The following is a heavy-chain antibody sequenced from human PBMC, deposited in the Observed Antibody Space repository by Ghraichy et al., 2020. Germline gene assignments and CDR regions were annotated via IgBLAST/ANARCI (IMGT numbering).Heavy chain of an antibody. D-gene: IGHD1-14*01. Sequence: GGSLRLSCTTSGFTFNDYAMHWVRQPPGKGLEWVAGISRDSRTIIYADSVKGRFTISRDSARNSLSLQMNSLRAEDTAFYYCARKIGGNYPFDYWGQGTLVTVSS. CDR3: ARKIGGNYPFDY. CDR2: ISRDSRTI. CDR1: GFTFNDYA. J-gene: IGHJ4*02. V-gene: IGHV3-9*01.